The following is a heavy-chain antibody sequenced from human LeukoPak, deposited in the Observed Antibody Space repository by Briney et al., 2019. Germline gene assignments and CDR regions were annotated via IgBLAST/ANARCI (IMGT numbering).Heavy chain of an antibody. CDR3: ARQTGSGLFILP. CDR2: IYYSGNT. V-gene: IGHV4-59*04. J-gene: IGHJ4*02. D-gene: IGHD3/OR15-3a*01. CDR1: GGSISSYY. Sequence: PSETLSLTCTVSGGSISSYYWSWIRQPPGKGLEWIGSIYYSGNTYYNASLKSQVSISIDTSKNQFSLRLTSVPAADTAVYYCARQTGSGLFILPGGQGTLVTVSS.